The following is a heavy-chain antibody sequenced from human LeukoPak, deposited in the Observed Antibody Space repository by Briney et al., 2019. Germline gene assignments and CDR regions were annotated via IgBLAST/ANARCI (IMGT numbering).Heavy chain of an antibody. V-gene: IGHV3-48*04. CDR2: ISSTGSTM. CDR1: RFTFSSYS. J-gene: IGHJ4*02. Sequence: PGGSLRLSCAASRFTFSSYSMNWVRQAPGKGLEWVSYISSTGSTMYYANSVKGRFTVSRDSPKNSLYLQMNSLRAEDTAVYYCANADYGDYGIFNYWGRGTLVTVSS. D-gene: IGHD4-17*01. CDR3: ANADYGDYGIFNY.